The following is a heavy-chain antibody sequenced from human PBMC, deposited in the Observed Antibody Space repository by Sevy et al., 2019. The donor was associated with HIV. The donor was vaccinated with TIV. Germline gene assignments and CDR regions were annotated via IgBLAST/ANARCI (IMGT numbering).Heavy chain of an antibody. D-gene: IGHD2-15*01. V-gene: IGHV3-7*01. CDR3: ARHPVVAGGIY. CDR1: GFTFNTFW. Sequence: GGSLRLSCAASGFTFNTFWMAWVRQPPGKGLEWVANIKQDGSEEDFVDSVKGRFSISRDNAKNSLYLQMNSLRVEDTAVYYCARHPVVAGGIYWGQGTLVTVSS. CDR2: IKQDGSEE. J-gene: IGHJ4*02.